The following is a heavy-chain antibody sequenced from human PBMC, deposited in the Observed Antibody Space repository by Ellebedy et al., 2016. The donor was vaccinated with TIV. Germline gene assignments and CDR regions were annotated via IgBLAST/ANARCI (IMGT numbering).Heavy chain of an antibody. CDR3: ARGTWTKFDY. Sequence: SQTLSLTCSISGDSVSSNTASWNWIRQSPSRDLEWLGRTYDRSKWYNDYAVSVKSRITITPDTSKNQFSMQLNSVTPEYTAVYYCARGTWTKFDYWGQGTLVTVSS. D-gene: IGHD3/OR15-3a*01. V-gene: IGHV6-1*01. CDR2: TYDRSKWYN. CDR1: GDSVSSNTAS. J-gene: IGHJ4*02.